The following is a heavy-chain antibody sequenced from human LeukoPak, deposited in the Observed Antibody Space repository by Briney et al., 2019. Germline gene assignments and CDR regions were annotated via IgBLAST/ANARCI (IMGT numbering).Heavy chain of an antibody. D-gene: IGHD3-10*01. J-gene: IGHJ4*02. CDR2: ISGDGGST. Sequence: GGSLRLSCAASGFTFDDYAMHWVRQAPGKGLDWVSLISGDGGSTYYADSVKGRFTISRDNSKNSLYLQMNSLRTEDTALYYCAKDPGRLWFGELLSFWGQGTLVTVSS. V-gene: IGHV3-43*02. CDR3: AKDPGRLWFGELLSF. CDR1: GFTFDDYA.